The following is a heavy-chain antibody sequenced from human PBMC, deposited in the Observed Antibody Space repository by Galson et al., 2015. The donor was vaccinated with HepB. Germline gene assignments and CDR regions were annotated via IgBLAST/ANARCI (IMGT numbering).Heavy chain of an antibody. Sequence: SLRLSCAASGFTFGDYAMSWFRQAPGKGLEWVGFIRSKAYGGTTEYAASVKGRFTISRDDSKSIAYLQMNSLKTEDTAVYYCTRDPPHWVAVAGTPDYWGQGTLVTVSS. CDR1: GFTFGDYA. D-gene: IGHD6-19*01. CDR3: TRDPPHWVAVAGTPDY. CDR2: IRSKAYGGTT. J-gene: IGHJ4*02. V-gene: IGHV3-49*03.